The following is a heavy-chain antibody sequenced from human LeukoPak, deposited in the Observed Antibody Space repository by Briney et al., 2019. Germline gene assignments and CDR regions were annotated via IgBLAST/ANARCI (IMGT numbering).Heavy chain of an antibody. V-gene: IGHV3-7*02. CDR2: INPDGSEK. CDR1: GFTFSSYW. Sequence: GGSLRLSCTASGFTFSSYWMTWVRQAPGKGLEWVANINPDGSEKDYVDSVKGRFTISRANAKNSLDLQMSNLRAEDTAVYFCARGHYYSIYWGLGTQVTVSS. CDR3: ARGHYYSIY. J-gene: IGHJ4*02.